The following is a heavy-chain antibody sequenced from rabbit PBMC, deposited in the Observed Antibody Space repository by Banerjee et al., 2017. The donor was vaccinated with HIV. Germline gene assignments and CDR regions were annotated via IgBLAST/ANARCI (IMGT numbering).Heavy chain of an antibody. CDR3: ARSGGSYYFNL. CDR2: IYADSSGST. V-gene: IGHV1S40*01. J-gene: IGHJ4*01. D-gene: IGHD8-1*01. CDR1: GFTLSSYW. Sequence: QSLEESGGGLVKPGASLTLTCTASGFTLSSYWICWVRQAPGKGLEWIACIYADSSGSTYYASWVNGRFTISKTSSTTVTLQMTSLTAADTATYFCARSGGSYYFNLWGPGTLVTVS.